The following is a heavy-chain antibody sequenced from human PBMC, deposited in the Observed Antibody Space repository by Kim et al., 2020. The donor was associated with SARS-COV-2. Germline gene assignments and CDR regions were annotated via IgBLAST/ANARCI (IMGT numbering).Heavy chain of an antibody. CDR3: AKEMVRGKGVYYYYYGMDV. D-gene: IGHD3-10*01. Sequence: GGSLRLSCAASGFTFSSYAMSWVRQAPGKGLEWVSAISGSGGSTYYADSVKGRFTISRDNSKNTLYLQMNSLRAEDTAVYYCAKEMVRGKGVYYYYYGMDVWGQGTTVTVSS. V-gene: IGHV3-23*01. J-gene: IGHJ6*02. CDR2: ISGSGGST. CDR1: GFTFSSYA.